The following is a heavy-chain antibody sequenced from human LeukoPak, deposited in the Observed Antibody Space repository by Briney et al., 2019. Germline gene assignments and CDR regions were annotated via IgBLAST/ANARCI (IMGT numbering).Heavy chain of an antibody. CDR1: GGSISSSSYY. D-gene: IGHD3-10*01. J-gene: IGHJ5*02. CDR2: IYYSGST. V-gene: IGHV4-39*01. Sequence: PSETLSLTCTVSGGSISSSSYYWGWIRQPPGKGLEWIGSIYYSGSTYYNPSLKSRVTISVDTSKNQFSLKLSSVTAADTAVYYCASVKTNYGSVPFDPWGQGTLVTVSS. CDR3: ASVKTNYGSVPFDP.